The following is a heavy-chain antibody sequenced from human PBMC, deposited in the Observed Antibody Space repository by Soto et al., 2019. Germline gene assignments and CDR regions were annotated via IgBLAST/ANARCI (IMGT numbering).Heavy chain of an antibody. CDR3: AADLSDYDFWSGYYRYYYYGMDV. CDR2: IVVGSGNT. V-gene: IGHV1-58*01. J-gene: IGHJ6*02. Sequence: SVKVSCKASGFTFTSSAVQWVRQARGQRLEWIGWIVVGSGNTNYAQKFQERVTITRDMSTSTAYMELSSLRSEDTAVYYCAADLSDYDFWSGYYRYYYYGMDVWG. CDR1: GFTFTSSA. D-gene: IGHD3-3*01.